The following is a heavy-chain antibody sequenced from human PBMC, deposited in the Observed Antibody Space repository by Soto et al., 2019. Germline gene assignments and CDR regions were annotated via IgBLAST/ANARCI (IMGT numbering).Heavy chain of an antibody. V-gene: IGHV4-30-4*08. J-gene: IGHJ4*02. D-gene: IGHD5-18*01. CDR3: ARGGDTAMVVTFFDE. CDR2: IYYSGST. CDR1: GDSISSGGYY. Sequence: SETLSLTCTVSGDSISSGGYYWSWIRQPPGKGLEWIGYIYYSGSTYYNSSLKSRVIISVDRSKNQFSLRLSSVTAADTAVYYCARGGDTAMVVTFFDERGQGTLVTVSS.